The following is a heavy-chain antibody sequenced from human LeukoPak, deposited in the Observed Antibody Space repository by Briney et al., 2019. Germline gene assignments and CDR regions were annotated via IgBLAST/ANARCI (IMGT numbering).Heavy chain of an antibody. CDR2: IYPGDSDT. CDR1: GYRFTNYW. V-gene: IGHV5-51*01. D-gene: IGHD2-21*02. Sequence: GESLKISCKGSGYRFTNYWIAWVRQMPGKGLEWMGIIYPGDSDTKYSPSFQGQVTISADRFISTAYLQWSSLKASDTAIYYCARQQVLTTNFDYWGQGSLVTVSS. J-gene: IGHJ4*02. CDR3: ARQQVLTTNFDY.